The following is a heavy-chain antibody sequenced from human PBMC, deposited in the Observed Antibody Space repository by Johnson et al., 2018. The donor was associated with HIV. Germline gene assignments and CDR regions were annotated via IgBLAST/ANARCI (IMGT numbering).Heavy chain of an antibody. J-gene: IGHJ3*02. D-gene: IGHD6-13*01. CDR3: AREGGIAAAGTDAFDI. CDR2: IKQDGSEK. Sequence: VQLVESGGGLVQPGGSLRLSCAASGFTFSSYWMSWVRQAPGKGLEWVANIKQDGSEKYYVDSVKGRFTISRDNAKNSLYLQMNSLRAEDTAVYYCAREGGIAAAGTDAFDIWGQGTMVTV. CDR1: GFTFSSYW. V-gene: IGHV3-7*01.